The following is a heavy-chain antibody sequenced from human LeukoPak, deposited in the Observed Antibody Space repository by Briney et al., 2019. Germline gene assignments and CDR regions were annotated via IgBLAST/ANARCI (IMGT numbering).Heavy chain of an antibody. D-gene: IGHD6-13*01. V-gene: IGHV4-34*01. CDR1: GGSFSGYY. Sequence: PSETLSLTCAVYGGSFSGYYWSWIRQPPGKGLEWIGEINHSGSTNYNPSLKSRVTISVDTSKNQFSLKLSSVTAADTAVYYCARGRGAAAAPGYWGQGTLVTVSS. CDR2: INHSGST. J-gene: IGHJ4*02. CDR3: ARGRGAAAAPGY.